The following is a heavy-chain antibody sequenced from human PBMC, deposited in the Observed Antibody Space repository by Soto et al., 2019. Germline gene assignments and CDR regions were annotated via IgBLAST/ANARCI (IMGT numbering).Heavy chain of an antibody. CDR2: VFHSATT. CDR3: AGGHYSSGWPIDH. D-gene: IGHD6-19*01. V-gene: IGHV4-59*01. CDR1: GDSFSDYY. J-gene: IGHJ4*02. Sequence: SETLSLTCTVSGDSFSDYYWNWIRQVPGKGLEWIGFVFHSATTSYNPSLKTRVAISDDTSKKQFSLRLTSVTAADTAIYYCAGGHYSSGWPIDHWGQGILVTVSS.